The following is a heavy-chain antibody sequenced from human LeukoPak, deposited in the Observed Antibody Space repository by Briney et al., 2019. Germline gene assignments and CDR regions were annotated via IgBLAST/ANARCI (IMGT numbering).Heavy chain of an antibody. Sequence: GGSLRLSCVVSGFTFSNYNMNWVRQAPGKGLEWVSYISSSSSTTYYADSVKGRFTISRDNAKNSLYLQMNSLRAEDTAVYYCAREYVWGSSRYLDYWGQGTLVTVSS. CDR3: AREYVWGSSRYLDY. D-gene: IGHD3-16*02. CDR1: GFTFSNYN. J-gene: IGHJ4*02. CDR2: ISSSSSTT. V-gene: IGHV3-48*01.